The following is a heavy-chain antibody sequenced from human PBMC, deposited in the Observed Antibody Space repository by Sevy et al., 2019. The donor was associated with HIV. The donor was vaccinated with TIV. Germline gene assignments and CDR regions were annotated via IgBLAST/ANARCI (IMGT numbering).Heavy chain of an antibody. J-gene: IGHJ5*02. D-gene: IGHD6-19*01. CDR2: ISYDASNT. CDR1: GFSFSTYG. CDR3: AKSALAVAATNLTDH. V-gene: IGHV3-30*18. Sequence: GGSLRLSCEASGFSFSTYGMHWVRQAPGKGLEWVAVISYDASNTYYADSVKGRVTISRDNPKNTLYLQMESLRAEDTAVYYCAKSALAVAATNLTDHWGQGTLVTVSS.